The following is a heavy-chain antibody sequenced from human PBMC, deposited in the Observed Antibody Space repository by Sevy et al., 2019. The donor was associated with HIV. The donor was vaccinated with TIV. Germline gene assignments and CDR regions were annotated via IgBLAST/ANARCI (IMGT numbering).Heavy chain of an antibody. J-gene: IGHJ3*02. Sequence: GGCLRLSCAASGFIFSDYNYIIWIRQSPGKGLQWVSYISSSGTKYYSESVKGQFTVSRDNAKNSLYLQMNSLRVEDTAQYYCVSPPKCCTSTSCPFDAFYMWGQGTMVLVSS. V-gene: IGHV3-11*01. CDR2: ISSSGTK. CDR3: VSPPKCCTSTSCPFDAFYM. D-gene: IGHD2-2*01. CDR1: GFIFSDYNY.